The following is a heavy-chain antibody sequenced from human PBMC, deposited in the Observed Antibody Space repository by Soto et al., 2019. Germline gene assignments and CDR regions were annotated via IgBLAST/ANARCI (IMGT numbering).Heavy chain of an antibody. J-gene: IGHJ6*02. V-gene: IGHV4-59*01. D-gene: IGHD6-19*01. CDR1: GGSISSYY. Sequence: SETLSLTCTVSGGSISSYYWSWIRQPPGKGLEWIGYIYYSGSTNYNPSLKSRVTISVDTSKNQFSLKLSSVTAADTAVYYCARGISSGWDLNYYYYGMDVWGQGTTVTVSS. CDR3: ARGISSGWDLNYYYYGMDV. CDR2: IYYSGST.